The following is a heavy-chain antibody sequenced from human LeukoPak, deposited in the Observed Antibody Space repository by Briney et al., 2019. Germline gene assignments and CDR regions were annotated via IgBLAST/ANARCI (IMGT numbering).Heavy chain of an antibody. J-gene: IGHJ4*02. CDR2: IKSDGSEK. V-gene: IGHV3-7*04. CDR1: GFTFSSYW. Sequence: GGSLRLSCAASGFTFSSYWMTWVRQAPGKGLEWVANIKSDGSEKYYVDSVKGRFTISRDNSKNTLYLQMNSLRAEDTAVYYCARGGSSGSAMIFDYWGQGTLVTVSS. D-gene: IGHD6-19*01. CDR3: ARGGSSGSAMIFDY.